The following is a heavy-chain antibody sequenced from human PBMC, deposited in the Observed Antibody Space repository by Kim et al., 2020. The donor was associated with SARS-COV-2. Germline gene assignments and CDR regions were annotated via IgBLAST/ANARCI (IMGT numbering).Heavy chain of an antibody. CDR3: AKGPVSGYGTQFFDF. CDR1: GFTFSSYA. J-gene: IGHJ4*02. D-gene: IGHD5-12*01. Sequence: GGSLRLSCAASGFTFSSYAMSWVRQAPGKGLEWVSGVTYSGESTYYADSVKGRFTISRDNTKNTLFLQMNSLRVEDTAVFYCAKGPVSGYGTQFFDFWGLGTLVTVSS. V-gene: IGHV3-23*01. CDR2: VTYSGEST.